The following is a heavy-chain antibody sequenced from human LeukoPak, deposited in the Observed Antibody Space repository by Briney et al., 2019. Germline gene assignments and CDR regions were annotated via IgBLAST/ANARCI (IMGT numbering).Heavy chain of an antibody. Sequence: GGSLRLSCAASGFTFSSYAMSWVRQAPGKGLVWVSRIRSDGSDTRYAESVKGRFTISRDNAKNTLYLQMNSLRAEDTAVYYCARDWFHAIDYWGQGTLVTVSS. D-gene: IGHD2/OR15-2a*01. CDR2: IRSDGSDT. J-gene: IGHJ4*02. CDR3: ARDWFHAIDY. V-gene: IGHV3-74*01. CDR1: GFTFSSYA.